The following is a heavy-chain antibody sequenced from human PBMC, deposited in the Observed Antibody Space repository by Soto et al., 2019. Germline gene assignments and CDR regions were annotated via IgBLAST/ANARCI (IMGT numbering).Heavy chain of an antibody. CDR1: GGSISSGNYY. J-gene: IGHJ4*02. Sequence: QVQLQESGPGLVKPSQTLSLTCSVSGGSISSGNYYWSWIRQHPGEGLEWIGYIYYSGSTYNNPSLKSRVTISVDTSKNQFSLKLSSVTAADTAVYYCAREGGGGVDSWGQGTLVTVSS. V-gene: IGHV4-31*03. CDR2: IYYSGST. CDR3: AREGGGGVDS. D-gene: IGHD1-26*01.